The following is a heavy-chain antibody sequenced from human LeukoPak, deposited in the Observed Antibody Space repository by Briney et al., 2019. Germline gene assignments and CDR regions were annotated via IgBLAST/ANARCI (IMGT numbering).Heavy chain of an antibody. Sequence: ASVKVSCKASGYTFTGYYMHWVRQAPGQGLEWMGWINPNSGGTNYAQKFQGRVTMTRDTSISTAYMELSRLRSDDTAVYYCARDLPWNNQLIAVAGKNWFDPWGQGTLVTVSS. CDR3: ARDLPWNNQLIAVAGKNWFDP. CDR2: INPNSGGT. J-gene: IGHJ5*02. CDR1: GYTFTGYY. V-gene: IGHV1-2*02. D-gene: IGHD6-19*01.